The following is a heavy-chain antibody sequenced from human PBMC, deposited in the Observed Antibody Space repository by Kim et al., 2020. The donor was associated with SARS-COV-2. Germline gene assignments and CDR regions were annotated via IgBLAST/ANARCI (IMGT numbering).Heavy chain of an antibody. CDR3: ARGIVYSSSWYPRGYF. Sequence: SETLSLTCTVSGGSVSSGSYYWSWIRQPPGKGLEWIGYIYYSGSTNYNPSLKSRVTISVDTSKNQFSLKLSSVTAADTAVYYCARGIVYSSSWYPRGYF. J-gene: IGHJ4*01. CDR2: IYYSGST. D-gene: IGHD6-13*01. CDR1: GGSVSSGSYY. V-gene: IGHV4-61*01.